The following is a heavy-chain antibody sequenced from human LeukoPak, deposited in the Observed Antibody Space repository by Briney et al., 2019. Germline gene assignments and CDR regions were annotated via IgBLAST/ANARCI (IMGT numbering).Heavy chain of an antibody. Sequence: PGWSLTLSCAACKLTLSHYGLHWVRQAPSKGLDWVAVIWNDGSNQYYADSVKGRFTVPRDNSQKTLYLQMNSLRPEDTAVYYCAKDYQRDFDYSNSLENWGQGILVTVSS. D-gene: IGHD4-11*01. CDR3: AKDYQRDFDYSNSLEN. CDR1: KLTLSHYG. CDR2: IWNDGSNQ. J-gene: IGHJ4*02. V-gene: IGHV3-33*06.